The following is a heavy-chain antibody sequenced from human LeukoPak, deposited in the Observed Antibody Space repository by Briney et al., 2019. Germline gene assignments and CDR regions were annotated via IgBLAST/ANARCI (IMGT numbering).Heavy chain of an antibody. CDR3: ARFYGAPYYGMDV. J-gene: IGHJ6*02. D-gene: IGHD4-17*01. V-gene: IGHV4-34*01. CDR2: INHSGST. Sequence: PSETLSLTCAVYGGSFSGYYWSWIRQPPGKGLEWIGEINHSGSTNYNPSLKSRVTISVDTSKNQFSLKLSSVTAADTAVYYCARFYGAPYYGMDVWGQGTTVTVSS. CDR1: GGSFSGYY.